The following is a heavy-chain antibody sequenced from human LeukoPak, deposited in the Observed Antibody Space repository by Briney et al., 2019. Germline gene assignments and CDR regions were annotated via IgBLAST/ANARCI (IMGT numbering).Heavy chain of an antibody. J-gene: IGHJ6*04. D-gene: IGHD3-10*02. Sequence: GGSLRLSCAASGFTFSRFEMNWVRQPPGKGLEWVSYITSGGSTIHYADSVKGRFTISRDNAQNSLYLQMNSLRAEDTTVYYCAELGITMIGGVWGKGTTVTISS. V-gene: IGHV3-48*03. CDR3: AELGITMIGGV. CDR1: GFTFSRFE. CDR2: ITSGGSTI.